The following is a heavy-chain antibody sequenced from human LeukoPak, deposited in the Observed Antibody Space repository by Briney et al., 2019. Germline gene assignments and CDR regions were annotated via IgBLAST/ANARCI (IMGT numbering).Heavy chain of an antibody. J-gene: IGHJ4*02. CDR3: ARGERAMATRKAGFDY. Sequence: GESLKISCTASGYDFANSWIGWVRQMPGKGLEWMGIIYPRDSDTIYSPSFQGQVTISADKSIRTAYLQWSSLTASDTAMYYCARGERAMATRKAGFDYWRQGTLVTVSS. D-gene: IGHD5-24*01. V-gene: IGHV5-51*01. CDR1: GYDFANSW. CDR2: IYPRDSDT.